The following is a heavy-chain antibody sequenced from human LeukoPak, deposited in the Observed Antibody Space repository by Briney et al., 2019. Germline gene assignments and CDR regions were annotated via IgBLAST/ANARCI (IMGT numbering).Heavy chain of an antibody. CDR3: ARLGTPYYYMDV. Sequence: GESLKISCQSSGYTFSNYWIAWVRHMPGNGLEWMGIIYPGDSDTKYSPSFQGQVSISADKSSNTAYLQWSSVKASDTAIYYCARLGTPYYYMDVWGRGTTVTVSS. J-gene: IGHJ6*03. CDR2: IYPGDSDT. CDR1: GYTFSNYW. D-gene: IGHD1-1*01. V-gene: IGHV5-51*01.